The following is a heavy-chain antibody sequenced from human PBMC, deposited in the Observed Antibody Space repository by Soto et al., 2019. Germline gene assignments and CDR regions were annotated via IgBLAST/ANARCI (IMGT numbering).Heavy chain of an antibody. V-gene: IGHV3-23*01. CDR3: ARPYGGKIGDALDI. J-gene: IGHJ3*02. CDR1: GFTFSIYA. Sequence: EVQLLESGGGLVQPGGSLRLSCAASGFTFSIYAMSWVRQVPGKGLEWVSTISDSGGSAYYADSVKGRFTISRDNSKNTLYLQMNSLRDEETAVYYCARPYGGKIGDALDIWGQGTMVTVSS. D-gene: IGHD2-15*01. CDR2: ISDSGGSA.